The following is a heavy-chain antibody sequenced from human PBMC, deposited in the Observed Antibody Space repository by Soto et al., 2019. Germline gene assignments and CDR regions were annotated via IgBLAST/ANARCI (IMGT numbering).Heavy chain of an antibody. V-gene: IGHV3-33*01. CDR3: ARDRIAVADFDAVDI. Sequence: QVQLVESGGGVVQPGRSLRLSCAASGFTFSSYGMHWVRQAPGKGLEWVAVIWYDGSNKYYADSVKGRFTISRDYSKNTLYLQMNSLRAEDTAVYYSARDRIAVADFDAVDIWSQGTMVTVSS. CDR2: IWYDGSNK. J-gene: IGHJ3*02. CDR1: GFTFSSYG. D-gene: IGHD6-19*01.